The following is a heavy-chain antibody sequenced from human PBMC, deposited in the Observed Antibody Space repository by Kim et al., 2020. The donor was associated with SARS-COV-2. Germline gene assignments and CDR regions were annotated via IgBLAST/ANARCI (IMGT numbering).Heavy chain of an antibody. V-gene: IGHV4-31*03. CDR1: GGSISSGGYY. CDR2: IYYSGST. J-gene: IGHJ5*02. D-gene: IGHD3-10*01. Sequence: SETLSLTCTVSGGSISSGGYYWSWIRQHPGKGLEWIGYIYYSGSTYYNPSLKSRVTISVDTSKNQFSLKLSSVTAADTAVYYCARDGRWYVSGSYYTNNCSDPWGQEPWSPSPQ. CDR3: ARDGRWYVSGSYYTNNCSDP.